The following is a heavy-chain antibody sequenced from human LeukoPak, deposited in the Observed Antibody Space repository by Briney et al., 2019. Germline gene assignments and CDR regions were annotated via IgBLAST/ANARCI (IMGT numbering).Heavy chain of an antibody. Sequence: SETLSLXCTVSGGSISSYYWSWIRQPAGKALEWIGRIYTSGSTNYNPSLKSRVTMSVDTSKNQFSLKLSSVTAADTAVYYCARDGPDIVVVAPLDYWGQGTLVTVSS. V-gene: IGHV4-4*07. CDR3: ARDGPDIVVVAPLDY. J-gene: IGHJ4*02. CDR1: GGSISSYY. D-gene: IGHD2-15*01. CDR2: IYTSGST.